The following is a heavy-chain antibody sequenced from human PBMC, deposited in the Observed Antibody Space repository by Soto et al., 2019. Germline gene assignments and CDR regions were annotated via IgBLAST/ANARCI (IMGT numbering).Heavy chain of an antibody. CDR3: ARESEDLTSNFDY. CDR1: GFTFTMYS. V-gene: IGHV3-21*06. Sequence: LRLSCAASGFTFTMYSMNWVRQAPGKGLEWVSSISSTTNYIYYGDSMKGRFTISRDNAKNSLYLEMNSLRAEDTAVYYCARESEDLTSNFDYWGQGPLVTVSS. CDR2: ISSTTNYI. J-gene: IGHJ4*02.